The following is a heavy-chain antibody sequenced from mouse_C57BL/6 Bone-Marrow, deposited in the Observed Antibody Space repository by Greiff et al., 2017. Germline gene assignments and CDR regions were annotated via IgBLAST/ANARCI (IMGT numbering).Heavy chain of an antibody. CDR1: GFTFSSYG. CDR3: ARSAMDY. CDR2: ISSGGSYT. J-gene: IGHJ4*01. V-gene: IGHV5-6*01. Sequence: VQLQESGGDLVKPGGSLKLSCAASGFTFSSYGMSWVRQTPDKRLEWVATISSGGSYTYYPDSVKGRFTISRDNAKNTLYLQMSSLKSEDTAMYYCARSAMDYWGQGTSVTVSS.